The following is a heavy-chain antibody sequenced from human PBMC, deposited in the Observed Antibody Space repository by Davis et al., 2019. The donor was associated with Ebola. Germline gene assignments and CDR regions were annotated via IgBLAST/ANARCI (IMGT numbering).Heavy chain of an antibody. V-gene: IGHV1-46*01. J-gene: IGHJ4*02. CDR2: INPSGGST. D-gene: IGHD2-2*01. Sequence: ASVKVSCKASGYTFTSYYMHWVRQAPGQGLEWMGIINPSGGSTSYAQEFQGRVTMTRDTSISTAYMELSRLRSDDTAVYYCARGCPSGSSTSCSDYWGQGTLVTVSS. CDR3: ARGCPSGSSTSCSDY. CDR1: GYTFTSYY.